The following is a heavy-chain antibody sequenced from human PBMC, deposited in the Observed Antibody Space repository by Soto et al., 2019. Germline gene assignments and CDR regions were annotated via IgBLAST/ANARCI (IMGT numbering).Heavy chain of an antibody. CDR1: GGSISSGDSY. CDR3: AREGAASHSYYYGTDV. J-gene: IGHJ6*01. Sequence: QVQLQESGPGLVKPSQTLSLTCTVSGGSISSGDSYWSWIRQSPVKGLEWIGYIYHSGSRYYNPSLASRVTISVDTSKNQFSLKLNSVTAADTAVYYCAREGAASHSYYYGTDVW. CDR2: IYHSGSR. V-gene: IGHV4-30-4*01. D-gene: IGHD3-16*01.